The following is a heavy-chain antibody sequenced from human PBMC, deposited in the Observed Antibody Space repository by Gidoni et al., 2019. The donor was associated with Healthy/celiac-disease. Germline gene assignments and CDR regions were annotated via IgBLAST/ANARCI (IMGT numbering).Heavy chain of an antibody. Sequence: QLQLQESGPGLVKPSETLSPTCTVSGGSISSSSYYWGWIRQPPGKGLEWIGSIYYSGSTYYNPSLKSRVTISVDTSKNQFSLKLSSVTAADTAVYYCARQYYDFWSGYFQGSFYFDYWGQGTLVTVSS. CDR2: IYYSGST. CDR1: GGSISSSSYY. CDR3: ARQYYDFWSGYFQGSFYFDY. D-gene: IGHD3-3*01. J-gene: IGHJ4*02. V-gene: IGHV4-39*01.